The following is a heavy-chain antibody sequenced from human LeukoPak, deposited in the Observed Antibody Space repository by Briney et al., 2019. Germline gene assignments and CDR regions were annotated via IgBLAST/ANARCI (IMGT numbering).Heavy chain of an antibody. CDR2: INHSGST. CDR1: GGSFSGYY. Sequence: SETLSLTCAVYGGSFSGYYWSWIRQPPGKGLEWIGEINHSGSTNYNPSLKSRVTISVDTSKNQFSLKLSSVTAADTAVYYCAPTSYYYDSGGPEASEYFHHGGQGTLVTVP. V-gene: IGHV4-34*01. J-gene: IGHJ1*01. D-gene: IGHD3-22*01. CDR3: APTSYYYDSGGPEASEYFHH.